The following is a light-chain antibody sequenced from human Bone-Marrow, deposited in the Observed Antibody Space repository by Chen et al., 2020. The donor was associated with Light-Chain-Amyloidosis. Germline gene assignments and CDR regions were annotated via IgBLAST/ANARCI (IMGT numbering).Light chain of an antibody. Sequence: QSALTQPASVSGSPGQSITISCTGTSGDVGTYNYVSWYQQHPGKAPKVMIYAVSNRPSGVSNRFSGSKAGNTASLTISGLQAEDEADYYCSSFTSSRSYVFGPGTKVTVL. CDR2: AVS. CDR1: SGDVGTYNY. J-gene: IGLJ1*01. V-gene: IGLV2-14*01. CDR3: SSFTSSRSYV.